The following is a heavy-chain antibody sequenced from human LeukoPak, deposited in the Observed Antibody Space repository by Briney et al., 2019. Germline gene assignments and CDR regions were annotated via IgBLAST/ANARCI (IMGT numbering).Heavy chain of an antibody. CDR3: ARLPPSLIFGVVDYYMDV. V-gene: IGHV3-11*04. J-gene: IGHJ6*03. D-gene: IGHD3-3*01. CDR1: GFTFSDYY. Sequence: GGSLRLSCAASGFTFSDYYMSWIRQAPGKRLEWVSYISSSGSTIYYADSVKGRFTISRDNAKNSLYLQMNSLRAEDTAVYYCARLPPSLIFGVVDYYMDVWGKGTTVTVSS. CDR2: ISSSGSTI.